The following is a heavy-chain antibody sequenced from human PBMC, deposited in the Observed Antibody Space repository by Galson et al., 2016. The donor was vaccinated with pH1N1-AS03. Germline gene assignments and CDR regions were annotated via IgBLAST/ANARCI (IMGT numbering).Heavy chain of an antibody. CDR2: IKPDGGDK. Sequence: LRLSCAASGFTFNSYWMTWVRQAPGKGLEWVANIKPDGGDKYYVDSVKGRSTISRDNAKNSLYLQMNSLRVEDTAVYYCARDLNWDNAWGQGTLVTVSS. CDR3: ARDLNWDNA. V-gene: IGHV3-7*01. CDR1: GFTFNSYW. J-gene: IGHJ5*02.